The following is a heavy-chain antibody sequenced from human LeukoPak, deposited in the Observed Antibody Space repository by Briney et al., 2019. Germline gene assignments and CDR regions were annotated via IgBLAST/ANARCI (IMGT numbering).Heavy chain of an antibody. D-gene: IGHD5-24*01. CDR3: ARDQMGHFDY. CDR2: INPNSGDT. CDR1: GYTFTGYY. Sequence: ASVKVSCKASGYTFTGYYMHWVRQAPGQGLEWMGWINPNSGDTNYAQNFQGRVTMTRDTSISTAYMELSRLRPDDTAVFYCARDQMGHFDYWGQGTLVTVSS. V-gene: IGHV1-2*02. J-gene: IGHJ4*02.